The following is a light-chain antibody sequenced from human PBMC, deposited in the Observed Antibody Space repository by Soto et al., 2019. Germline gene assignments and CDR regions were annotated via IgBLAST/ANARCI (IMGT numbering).Light chain of an antibody. CDR1: QSISGY. Sequence: DIQMTQSPSSLSASVGDRVTITCRASQSISGYLNWYQQKPGEAPKLLIYGASSLQSGVPSRFSGSGSGTDFTLTISSLQTEDFAPYYCQQSYSAPVTFGGGTKVAIK. J-gene: IGKJ4*01. CDR2: GAS. CDR3: QQSYSAPVT. V-gene: IGKV1-39*01.